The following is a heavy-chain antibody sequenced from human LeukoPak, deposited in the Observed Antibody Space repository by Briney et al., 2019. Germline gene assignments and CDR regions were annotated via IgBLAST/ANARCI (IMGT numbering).Heavy chain of an antibody. Sequence: SVRVSCTASGFTFTSSAMQWVRQARGQRLEWMGWIVVGSGNTNYAQKFQERVTIARDMSTSTAYMELSSLRSKDTAVYYCAASYSRSSSPGYWGQGTLVTVSS. CDR1: GFTFTSSA. V-gene: IGHV1-58*02. D-gene: IGHD6-6*01. J-gene: IGHJ4*02. CDR2: IVVGSGNT. CDR3: AASYSRSSSPGY.